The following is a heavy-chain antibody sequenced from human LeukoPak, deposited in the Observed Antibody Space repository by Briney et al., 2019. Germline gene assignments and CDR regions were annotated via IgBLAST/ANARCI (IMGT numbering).Heavy chain of an antibody. CDR2: ISSSGSTI. J-gene: IGHJ4*02. Sequence: GGSLRLSCAASGFTFSSYEMNWVRQAPGKGLEWVSYISSSGSTIYYADSVKGRFTISRDNAKNSLYLQMNSLRAEDTAVYYCARDHSIYDSSGTPHWGQGTLVTVSS. CDR3: ARDHSIYDSSGTPH. D-gene: IGHD3-22*01. V-gene: IGHV3-48*03. CDR1: GFTFSSYE.